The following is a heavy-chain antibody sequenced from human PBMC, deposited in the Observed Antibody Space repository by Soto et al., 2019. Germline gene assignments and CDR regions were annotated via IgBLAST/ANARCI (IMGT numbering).Heavy chain of an antibody. V-gene: IGHV4-34*01. Sequence: TSETLSLTCAVYGGSFSGYYWSWIRQPPGKGLEWIGEINHSGSTNYNPSLKSRVTISVDTSKNQFSLKLSSVTAADTAVYYCAHRSRGYAYYFDQWGQGTLVTVSS. CDR2: INHSGST. J-gene: IGHJ4*02. CDR3: AHRSRGYAYYFDQ. D-gene: IGHD5-12*01. CDR1: GGSFSGYY.